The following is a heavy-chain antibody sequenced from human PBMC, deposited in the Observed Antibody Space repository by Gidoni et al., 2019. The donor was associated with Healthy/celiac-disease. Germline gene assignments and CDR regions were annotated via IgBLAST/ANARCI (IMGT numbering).Heavy chain of an antibody. Sequence: QVQLVQSGAEVKKPGASVKVSCKASGYTFTSYYMHWVRQAPGQGLEWMGIINPSGGSTSYAQKFQGRVTMTRDTSTSTVYMELSSLRAEDTAVYYCARGGGRLYSSGWYYFDYWGQGTLVTVSS. D-gene: IGHD6-19*01. CDR3: ARGGGRLYSSGWYYFDY. CDR2: INPSGGST. J-gene: IGHJ4*02. V-gene: IGHV1-46*01. CDR1: GYTFTSYY.